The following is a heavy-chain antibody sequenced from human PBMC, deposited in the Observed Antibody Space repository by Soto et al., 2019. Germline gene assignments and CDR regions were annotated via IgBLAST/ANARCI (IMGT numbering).Heavy chain of an antibody. D-gene: IGHD6-13*01. Sequence: SETLSLTCAVCGGSVSGYYWSWIRQPPGKGLEWIGEINHSGSTNYNPSLKSRVTISVDTSKNQFSLKLSSVTAADTAVYYCAREEVVGSSWYTLNYYYYYGMDVWGQGTTVTVSS. CDR1: GGSVSGYY. J-gene: IGHJ6*02. CDR3: AREEVVGSSWYTLNYYYYYGMDV. V-gene: IGHV4-34*01. CDR2: INHSGST.